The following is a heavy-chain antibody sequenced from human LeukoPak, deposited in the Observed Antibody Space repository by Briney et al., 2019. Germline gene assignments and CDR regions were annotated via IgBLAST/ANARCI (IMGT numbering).Heavy chain of an antibody. CDR3: ARVVAAARFGY. Sequence: HPGGSLRLSCAASGFTFSSYWMHWVRQAPGKGLVWVSRINSDGSSTSYADSVKGRFTISRDNAKNTLYLQMNSLRAEDTAVYYCARVVAAARFGYWGQGTLVTVSS. V-gene: IGHV3-74*01. CDR1: GFTFSSYW. D-gene: IGHD6-13*01. J-gene: IGHJ4*02. CDR2: INSDGSST.